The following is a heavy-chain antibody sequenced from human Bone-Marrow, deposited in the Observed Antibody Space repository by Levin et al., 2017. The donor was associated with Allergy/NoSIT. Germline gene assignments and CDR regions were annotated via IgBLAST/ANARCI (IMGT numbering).Heavy chain of an antibody. V-gene: IGHV3-23*01. CDR1: GFTFSSYA. Sequence: GESLKISCAASGFTFSSYAMSWVRQAPGKGLEWVSAISGSGGSTYYADSVKGRFTISRDNSKNTLYLQMNSLRAEDTAVYYCAKEVEMAAATHFDYWGQGTLVTVSS. D-gene: IGHD1-1*01. CDR3: AKEVEMAAATHFDY. CDR2: ISGSGGST. J-gene: IGHJ4*02.